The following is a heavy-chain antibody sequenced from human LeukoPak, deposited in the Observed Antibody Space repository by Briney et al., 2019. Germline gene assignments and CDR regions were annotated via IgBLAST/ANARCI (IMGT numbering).Heavy chain of an antibody. V-gene: IGHV3-53*01. D-gene: IGHD4-17*01. Sequence: SGGSLGLSCAASGFTVSNNYMSWVRQAPGKGLEWVSVIYSGGSTYYADSVQGRSTISRDNSKNTLYLQMNSLRAEDTAVYYCARVDYGDYLFDYWGQGTLVTVSS. CDR2: IYSGGST. CDR3: ARVDYGDYLFDY. CDR1: GFTVSNNY. J-gene: IGHJ4*02.